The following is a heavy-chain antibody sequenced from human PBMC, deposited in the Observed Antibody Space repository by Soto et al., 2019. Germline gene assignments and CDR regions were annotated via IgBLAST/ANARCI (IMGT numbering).Heavy chain of an antibody. CDR3: ARGAFSYYYYCYMDV. Sequence: QVQLVQSGAEVKKPGASVKVSCKASGYTFTSYAMHWVRQAPGQRLEWMGWINAGNGNTKYSQKFQGRVTITRDTSASTAYMELSSLRSEDTAVYYCARGAFSYYYYCYMDVWGKGTTVTVSS. CDR2: INAGNGNT. D-gene: IGHD3-16*01. CDR1: GYTFTSYA. J-gene: IGHJ6*03. V-gene: IGHV1-3*01.